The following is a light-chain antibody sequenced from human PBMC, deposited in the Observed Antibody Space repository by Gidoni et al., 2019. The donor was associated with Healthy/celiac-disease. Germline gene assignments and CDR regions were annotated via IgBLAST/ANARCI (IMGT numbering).Light chain of an antibody. CDR2: LGS. CDR3: MQALQTPIT. Sequence: DIVMTQSPLSLPVTPGEPASISCRSSQSLLHSNGYNSLDWYLQKPGQSPQLLIYLGSNRASGVPDRFSGSGSGTDFTLKISRVEAEDVGGYYCMQALQTPITFGQGTRLEIK. J-gene: IGKJ5*01. CDR1: QSLLHSNGYNS. V-gene: IGKV2-28*01.